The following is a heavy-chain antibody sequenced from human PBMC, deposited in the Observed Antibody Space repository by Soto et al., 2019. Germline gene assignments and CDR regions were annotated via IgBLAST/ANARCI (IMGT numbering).Heavy chain of an antibody. CDR3: ATVGSSGWSPDY. D-gene: IGHD6-19*01. CDR1: GGSISGHY. Sequence: SETLSLTCSVSGGSISGHYWTWIRQSPGKGLEWIGYIFYSGSTNYNPSLKSRVTISVDTSKNQFSLKMSSVTAADTAVYYCATVGSSGWSPDYWGRGTLVTVYS. CDR2: IFYSGST. J-gene: IGHJ4*02. V-gene: IGHV4-59*11.